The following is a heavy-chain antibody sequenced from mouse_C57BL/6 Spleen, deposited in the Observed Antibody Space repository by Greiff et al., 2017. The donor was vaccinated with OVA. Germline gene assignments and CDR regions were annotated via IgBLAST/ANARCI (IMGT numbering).Heavy chain of an antibody. CDR3: TEGTGAMDY. D-gene: IGHD3-3*01. CDR2: IRLKSDNYAT. Sequence: EVQGVESGGGLVQPGGSMKLSCVASGFTFSNYWMNWVRQSPEKGLEWVAQIRLKSDNYATHYAESVKGRFTISRDDSKSSVYLQMNNLRAEDTGIYYCTEGTGAMDYWGQGTSVTVSS. V-gene: IGHV6-3*01. CDR1: GFTFSNYW. J-gene: IGHJ4*01.